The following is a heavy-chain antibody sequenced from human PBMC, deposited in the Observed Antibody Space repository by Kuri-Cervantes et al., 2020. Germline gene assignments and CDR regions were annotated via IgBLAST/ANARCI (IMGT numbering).Heavy chain of an antibody. J-gene: IGHJ3*02. D-gene: IGHD3-3*01. Sequence: SETLSLTCAVSGYSISSGYYWGWIRQPPGKGLEWIGSIYHSGSTYYNPSLKSRVTISVDTSKNQFSLKLSPVTAADTAVYYCAHSGIFEASDIWGQGTMVTVSS. V-gene: IGHV4-38-2*01. CDR3: AHSGIFEASDI. CDR1: GYSISSGYY. CDR2: IYHSGST.